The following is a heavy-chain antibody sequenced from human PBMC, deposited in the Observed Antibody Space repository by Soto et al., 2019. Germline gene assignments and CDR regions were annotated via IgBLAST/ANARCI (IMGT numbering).Heavy chain of an antibody. CDR1: GYTFTSYG. Sequence: ASVKVSCKASGYTFTSYGISWVRQAPGQGLEWMGWISAYNGNTNYAQKLQGRVTMTTDTSTSTAYMELRSLRSDDTAVYYCARGGKSGSYTGYYYYYGMDVCGQGTTVTVSS. J-gene: IGHJ6*02. CDR3: ARGGKSGSYTGYYYYYGMDV. V-gene: IGHV1-18*01. D-gene: IGHD1-26*01. CDR2: ISAYNGNT.